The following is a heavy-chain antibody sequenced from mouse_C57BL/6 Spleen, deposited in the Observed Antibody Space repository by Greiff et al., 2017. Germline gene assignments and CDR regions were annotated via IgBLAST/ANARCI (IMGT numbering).Heavy chain of an antibody. J-gene: IGHJ2*01. CDR2: IYPGGGYT. V-gene: IGHV1-63*01. CDR1: GYTFTNYW. CDR3: ARKYYSNYFYFDY. Sequence: QVQLKESGAELVRPGTSVKMSCKASGYTFTNYWIGWAKQRPGHGLEWIGDIYPGGGYTNYNEKFKGKATLTADKSSSTAYMQFSSLTSEDSAIYYCARKYYSNYFYFDYWGQGTTLTVSS. D-gene: IGHD2-5*01.